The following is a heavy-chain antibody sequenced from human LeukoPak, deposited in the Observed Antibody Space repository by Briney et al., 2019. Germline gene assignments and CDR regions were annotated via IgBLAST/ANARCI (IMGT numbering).Heavy chain of an antibody. Sequence: PSETLSLTCTVSGGSISSYYWSWIRQPAGKGLEWIGRIYTSGSTNYNPSLKSRVTMSVDTSKNQFSLKLSSVTAADTAVYYCARGGNCTNGVCWVDPWGQGTLVTVSS. CDR3: ARGGNCTNGVCWVDP. CDR2: IYTSGST. V-gene: IGHV4-4*07. J-gene: IGHJ5*02. D-gene: IGHD2-8*01. CDR1: GGSISSYY.